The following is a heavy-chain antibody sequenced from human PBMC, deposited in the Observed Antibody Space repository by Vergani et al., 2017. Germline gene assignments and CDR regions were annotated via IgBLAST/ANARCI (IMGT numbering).Heavy chain of an antibody. CDR3: GRVADFYGLRSRLRVL. J-gene: IGHJ4*02. CDR2: MYYSGST. Sequence: QVRLQESVPGLVKPSETLSLTCSVSGGSMSGYYWSWIRQPPGKELEWIGYMYYSGSTNYNPSLETRVTISGDTSKNQFSLKLNSVTAADTAVYYCGRVADFYGLRSRLRVLWVQGILVTVSS. CDR1: GGSMSGYY. V-gene: IGHV4-59*01. D-gene: IGHD3-10*01.